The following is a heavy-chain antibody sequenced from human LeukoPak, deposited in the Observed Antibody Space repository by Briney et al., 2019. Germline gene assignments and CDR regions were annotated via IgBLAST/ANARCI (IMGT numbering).Heavy chain of an antibody. CDR3: ARDSRYSSSWAYFDY. D-gene: IGHD6-13*01. J-gene: IGHJ4*02. CDR2: ISSSSSTI. V-gene: IGHV3-48*01. CDR1: GFTFSSYS. Sequence: GGSLRLSCAASGFTFSSYSMNWVRQAPGKGLEWVSYISSSSSTIYYADSVKGRFTISRDNAKNSLYLQMNSLRAEDTAVYYCARDSRYSSSWAYFDYWGQGTLVTVSS.